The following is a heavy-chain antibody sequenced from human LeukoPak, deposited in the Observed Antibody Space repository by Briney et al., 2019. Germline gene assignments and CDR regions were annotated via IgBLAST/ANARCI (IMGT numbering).Heavy chain of an antibody. CDR1: GGSISSGGYY. D-gene: IGHD6-13*01. Sequence: SGTLSLTCTVSGGSISSGGYYWSWIRQHPGKGLEWIGYIYYSGSTYYNPSLKSRVTISVDTSKNQFSLKLSSVTAADTAVYYCAREEDSSSWYEPGPFDYWGQGTLVTVSS. V-gene: IGHV4-31*03. J-gene: IGHJ4*02. CDR3: AREEDSSSWYEPGPFDY. CDR2: IYYSGST.